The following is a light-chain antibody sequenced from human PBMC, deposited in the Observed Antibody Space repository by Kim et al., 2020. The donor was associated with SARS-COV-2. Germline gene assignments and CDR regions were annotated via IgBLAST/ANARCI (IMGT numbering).Light chain of an antibody. CDR1: KLGDKY. CDR3: QAWDSSTAAV. J-gene: IGLJ1*01. Sequence: SYELTQPPSVSVSPGQTASITCSGDKLGDKYACWYQQKPGQSPVLVIYQDSKRPSGIPERFSGSNSGNTATLTISGTQAMDEADYYCQAWDSSTAAVFGT. CDR2: QDS. V-gene: IGLV3-1*01.